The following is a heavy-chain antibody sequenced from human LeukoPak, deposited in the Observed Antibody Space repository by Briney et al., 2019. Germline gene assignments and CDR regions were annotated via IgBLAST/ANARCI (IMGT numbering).Heavy chain of an antibody. CDR3: TTTLYYYDSSDDY. J-gene: IGHJ4*02. V-gene: IGHV3-15*01. CDR2: IKSKTDGGTT. D-gene: IGHD3-22*01. Sequence: GGSLRLSCAASGFTFSYAWMSWVRQAPGKGREWVGRIKSKTDGGTTNYAAPVKGRFTISRDDSRNTLYLQMNSLKTEDAAVYYCTTTLYYYDSSDDYWGQGTLVTVSS. CDR1: GFTFSYAW.